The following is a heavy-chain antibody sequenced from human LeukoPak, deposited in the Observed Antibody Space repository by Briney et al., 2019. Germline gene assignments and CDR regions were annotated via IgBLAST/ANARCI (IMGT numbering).Heavy chain of an antibody. CDR1: GYSISSGYY. J-gene: IGHJ2*01. D-gene: IGHD3-9*01. V-gene: IGHV4-61*01. CDR3: ARESILTGYNWYFDL. Sequence: SETLSLTCTVSGYSISSGYYWSWIRQPPGKGLEWIGYIYYSGSTNYNPSLKSRVTISVDTSKNQFSLKLSSVTAADTAVYYCARESILTGYNWYFDLWGRGTLVTVSS. CDR2: IYYSGST.